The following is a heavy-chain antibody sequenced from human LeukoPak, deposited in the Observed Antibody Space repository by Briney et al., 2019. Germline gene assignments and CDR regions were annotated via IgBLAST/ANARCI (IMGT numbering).Heavy chain of an antibody. Sequence: SVKVSCKASGGTFSSYAISWVRQAPGQGLEWMGGIIPIFGTANYAQKFQGRVTITADESTSTAYMELSSLRSEDTAVYYCAREEVFAVGAFWYYYMDVWGKGTTVTISS. V-gene: IGHV1-69*13. CDR2: IIPIFGTA. CDR1: GGTFSSYA. J-gene: IGHJ6*03. CDR3: AREEVFAVGAFWYYYMDV. D-gene: IGHD1-26*01.